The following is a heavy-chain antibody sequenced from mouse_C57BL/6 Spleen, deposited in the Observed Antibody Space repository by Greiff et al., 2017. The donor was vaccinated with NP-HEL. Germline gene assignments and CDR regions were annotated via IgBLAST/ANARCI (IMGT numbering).Heavy chain of an antibody. V-gene: IGHV1-53*01. Sequence: QVQLQQPGTELVKPGASVKLSCKASGYTFTSYWMHWVKQRPGQGLEWIGNINPSNGGTNYNEKFKSKATLTVDKSSSTAYMQLSSLTSEDSAVYYWARLQIPQFITTVVAGDYYAMDYWGQGTSVTVSS. CDR1: GYTFTSYW. J-gene: IGHJ4*01. CDR3: ARLQIPQFITTVVAGDYYAMDY. D-gene: IGHD1-1*01. CDR2: INPSNGGT.